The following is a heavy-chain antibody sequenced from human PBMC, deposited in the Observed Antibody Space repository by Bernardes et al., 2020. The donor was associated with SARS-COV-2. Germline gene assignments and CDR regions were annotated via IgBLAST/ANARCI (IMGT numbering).Heavy chain of an antibody. CDR2: IKSETDGGTS. CDR1: GFSFTNAW. Sequence: GGSLRLSCVASGFSFTNAWMNWVRQAPGKGLEWVGRIKSETDGGTSDYAAAVKGRFTISRDDSRNTLYLQMNSLKPEDTGVYYCTTDPFWGQGTLVTVSS. V-gene: IGHV3-15*01. J-gene: IGHJ4*02. CDR3: TTDPF.